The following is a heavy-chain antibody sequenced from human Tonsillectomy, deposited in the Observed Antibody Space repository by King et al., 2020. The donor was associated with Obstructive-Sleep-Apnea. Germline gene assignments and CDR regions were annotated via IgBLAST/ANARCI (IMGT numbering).Heavy chain of an antibody. Sequence: QLVQSGAEVKKPGASVKVSCKVSGYTLTELSMHWVRQAPGKGLEWMGGFDPEDGETIYAQKFQGGVTMTEDTSTDTAYMGMSSLRSEDTAVYYCATAVVGYYYASSAILRLPFDPWGQGTLVTVSS. CDR2: FDPEDGET. D-gene: IGHD3-22*01. CDR1: GYTLTELS. CDR3: ATAVVGYYYASSAILRLPFDP. V-gene: IGHV1-24*01. J-gene: IGHJ5*02.